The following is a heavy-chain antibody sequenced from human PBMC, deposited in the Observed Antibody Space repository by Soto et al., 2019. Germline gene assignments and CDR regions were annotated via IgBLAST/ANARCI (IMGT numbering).Heavy chain of an antibody. CDR3: ARHAGWIQLSRNWFDP. CDR1: GGSISSSSYY. CDR2: IYYSGST. V-gene: IGHV4-39*01. J-gene: IGHJ5*02. D-gene: IGHD5-18*01. Sequence: SETLSLTCTVSGGSISSSSYYWGWIRQPPGKGLEWIGSIYYSGSTYYNPSLKSRVTISVDTSKNQFSLKLSSVTAADTAVYYCARHAGWIQLSRNWFDPWGQGTLVTVSS.